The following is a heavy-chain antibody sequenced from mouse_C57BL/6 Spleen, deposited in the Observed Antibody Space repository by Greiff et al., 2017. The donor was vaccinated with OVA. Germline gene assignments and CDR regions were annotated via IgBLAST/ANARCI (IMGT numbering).Heavy chain of an antibody. D-gene: IGHD1-1*01. CDR3: ARDEYYGSREYFDY. CDR1: GYSITSGYY. V-gene: IGHV3-6*01. Sequence: VQLKESGPGLVKPSQSLSLTCSVTGYSITSGYYWHWIRQFPGNKLEWMGYISYDGSNNYNPSLKNRISITRDTSKNQFFLKLNSVTTEDTATYYCARDEYYGSREYFDYWGQGTTLTVSS. CDR2: ISYDGSN. J-gene: IGHJ2*01.